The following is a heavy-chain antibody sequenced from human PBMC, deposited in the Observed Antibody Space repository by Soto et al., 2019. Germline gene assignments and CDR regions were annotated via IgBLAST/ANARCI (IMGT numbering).Heavy chain of an antibody. J-gene: IGHJ6*02. CDR3: ARDLVRELRGWRPTYYYYGMDV. CDR1: GGSISSSSYY. Sequence: PSETLSLTCTVSGGSISSSSYYWGWIRQPPGKGLEWIGSIYYSGSTYYNPSLKSRVTISVDTSKNQFSLKLSSVTAADTAVYYCARDLVRELRGWRPTYYYYGMDVWGQGTTVTVSS. V-gene: IGHV4-39*02. D-gene: IGHD6-19*01. CDR2: IYYSGST.